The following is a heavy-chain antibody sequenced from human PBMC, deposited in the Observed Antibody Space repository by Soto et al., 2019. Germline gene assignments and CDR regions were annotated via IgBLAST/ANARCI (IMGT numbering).Heavy chain of an antibody. D-gene: IGHD2-15*01. V-gene: IGHV3-33*01. CDR1: VFTFISYG. J-gene: IGHJ6*02. CDR2: IWYDGSNK. CDR3: ARGLNVVVVAAMDV. Sequence: GWSLRLSCASSVFTFISYGMHWVRQAPGKGLEWVAVIWYDGSNKYYADSVKGRFTISRDNSKNTLYLQMNSLRAEDTAVYYCARGLNVVVVAAMDVWGQGTTVTVSS.